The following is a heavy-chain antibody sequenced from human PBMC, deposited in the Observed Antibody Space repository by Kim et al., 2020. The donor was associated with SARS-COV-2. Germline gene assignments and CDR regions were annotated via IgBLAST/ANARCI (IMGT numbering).Heavy chain of an antibody. J-gene: IGHJ4*02. D-gene: IGHD3-22*01. V-gene: IGHV3-23*01. CDR2: ICGSGGST. CDR3: AKWGNSGYYLYYFDY. CDR1: GFTFSSYA. Sequence: GGSLRLSCAASGFTFSSYAMSWVRQAPGKGLEWVSAICGSGGSTYYAASVKGRFTISRDNSKNTLYLQMNILSAEDTAVYYCAKWGNSGYYLYYFDYWGQGTLVTVSS.